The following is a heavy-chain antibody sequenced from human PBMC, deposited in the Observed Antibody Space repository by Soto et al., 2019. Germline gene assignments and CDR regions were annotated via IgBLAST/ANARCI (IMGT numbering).Heavy chain of an antibody. J-gene: IGHJ4*02. V-gene: IGHV3-23*01. Sequence: LRLPCAAPGLPLSTPAMTWVRPAPGKGLEWVSAISGSGGSTYYADSVKGRFTISRDNSKNTLYLQMNSLRAEDTAVYYCAKSEDYYDSSGSPPYYFDYWGQGPRVTVSS. CDR2: ISGSGGST. CDR1: GLPLSTPA. CDR3: AKSEDYYDSSGSPPYYFDY. D-gene: IGHD3-22*01.